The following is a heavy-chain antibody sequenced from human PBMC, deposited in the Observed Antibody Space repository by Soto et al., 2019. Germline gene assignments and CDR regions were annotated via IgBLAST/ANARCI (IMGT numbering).Heavy chain of an antibody. D-gene: IGHD6-19*01. CDR2: ISGSGGST. Sequence: PGGSLRLSCAACGFTFSSYAMSWVRQAPGKGLEWVSAISGSGGSTYYADSVKGRFTISRDNSKNTLYLQMNSLRAEDTAVYYCAKDGKALEEQWLVDYYYYGMDVWGQGTTVTVSS. V-gene: IGHV3-23*01. J-gene: IGHJ6*02. CDR3: AKDGKALEEQWLVDYYYYGMDV. CDR1: GFTFSSYA.